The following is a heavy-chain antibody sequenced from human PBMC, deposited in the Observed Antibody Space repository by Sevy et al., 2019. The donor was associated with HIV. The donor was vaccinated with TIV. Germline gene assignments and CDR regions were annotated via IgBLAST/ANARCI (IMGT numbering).Heavy chain of an antibody. D-gene: IGHD3-22*01. CDR1: GFTFGDYA. J-gene: IGHJ4*02. CDR3: TRGYYYDSSGYSDY. Sequence: GGSLRLSCTGSGFTFGDYAMSWFRQAPGTGLEWVGFIRSKDYGGATEYAAPVKGRFTISRDDSKSIADLQMNSLKTEDTAVYYCTRGYYYDSSGYSDYWGQRTLVTVSS. V-gene: IGHV3-49*03. CDR2: IRSKDYGGAT.